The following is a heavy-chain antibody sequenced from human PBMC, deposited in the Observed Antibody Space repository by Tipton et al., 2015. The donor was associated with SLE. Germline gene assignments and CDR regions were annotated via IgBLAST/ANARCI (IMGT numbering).Heavy chain of an antibody. CDR3: ATALERVAAAGTTWFDP. J-gene: IGHJ5*02. CDR2: INHSGST. V-gene: IGHV4-34*01. CDR1: GGSFSDYY. D-gene: IGHD6-13*01. Sequence: TLSLTCAVYGGSFSDYYWSWIRQPPGKGLEWIGEINHSGSTNYNPSLKSRVTISVDTSKNQFSLKLSSVTAADTAVYYCATALERVAAAGTTWFDPWGQGTLVTVPS.